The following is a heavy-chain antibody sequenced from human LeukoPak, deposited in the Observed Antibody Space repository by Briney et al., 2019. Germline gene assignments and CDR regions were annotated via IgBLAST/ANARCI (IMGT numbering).Heavy chain of an antibody. V-gene: IGHV3-53*01. CDR3: ARGGDLVVMDV. Sequence: GGSLRLSCAASGFTVSSNYMSWVRQAPGKGLEWVSVIYSGGSTYYADSVKGRFTISGDNSKNTLYLQMNSLRAEDTAVYYCARGGDLVVMDVWGKGTTVTVSS. J-gene: IGHJ6*03. D-gene: IGHD5-12*01. CDR2: IYSGGST. CDR1: GFTVSSNY.